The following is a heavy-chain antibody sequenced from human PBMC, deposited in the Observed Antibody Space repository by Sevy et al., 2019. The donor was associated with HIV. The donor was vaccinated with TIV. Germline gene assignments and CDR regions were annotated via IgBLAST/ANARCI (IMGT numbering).Heavy chain of an antibody. Sequence: ASVKVSCKASGGTFSSYAISWVRQAPGQGLEWMGGIIPIFGTANYAQKFQGRVTITADESTSTAYMELSSLRSEDTAVYYCAGDHLTYYYGSSGSLGWYFDLWGRGTLVTVSS. CDR3: AGDHLTYYYGSSGSLGWYFDL. D-gene: IGHD3-22*01. V-gene: IGHV1-69*13. J-gene: IGHJ2*01. CDR1: GGTFSSYA. CDR2: IIPIFGTA.